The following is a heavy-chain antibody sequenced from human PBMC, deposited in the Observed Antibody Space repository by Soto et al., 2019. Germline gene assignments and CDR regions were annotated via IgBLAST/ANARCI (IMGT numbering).Heavy chain of an antibody. V-gene: IGHV3-33*01. CDR1: GFTFSSYG. CDR3: ARESGYCSGGSCYSYYYYYGMDV. J-gene: IGHJ6*02. D-gene: IGHD2-15*01. CDR2: IWYDGSNK. Sequence: PGGSLRLSCAASGFTFSSYGMHWVRQAPGKGLGWVAVIWYDGSNKYYADSVKGRFTISRDNSKNTLYLQMNSLRAEDTAVYYCARESGYCSGGSCYSYYYYYGMDVWGQGTTVNVSS.